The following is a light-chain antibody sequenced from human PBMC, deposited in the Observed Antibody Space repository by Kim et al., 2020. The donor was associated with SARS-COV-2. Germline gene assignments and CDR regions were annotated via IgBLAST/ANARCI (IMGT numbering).Light chain of an antibody. J-gene: IGKJ2*01. V-gene: IGKV3-15*01. CDR3: QQYNNWPYT. CDR1: QSVSSN. Sequence: SVAPGGRPTLSGRARQSVSSNLAWYQQKPGQPPRLLIYGASTRATGIPARCSGSGSGTEFTLTISSLQSEDFAVYYCQQYNNWPYTFGQGTKLEI. CDR2: GAS.